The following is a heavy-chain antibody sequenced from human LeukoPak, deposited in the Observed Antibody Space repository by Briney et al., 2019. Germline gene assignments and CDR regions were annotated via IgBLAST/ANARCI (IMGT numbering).Heavy chain of an antibody. CDR2: IKGDGSEK. D-gene: IGHD6-13*01. CDR1: GFTFSSYW. CDR3: ARDGPATDTDLDY. V-gene: IGHV3-7*01. J-gene: IGHJ4*02. Sequence: PGGSLRLSCAASGFTFSSYWMSWVRQAPGKGLQWVATIKGDGSEKFYVDSVKGRFTISRDNAKNSLYLQMNILRAEDTAVYYCARDGPATDTDLDYWGQGTLVTVSS.